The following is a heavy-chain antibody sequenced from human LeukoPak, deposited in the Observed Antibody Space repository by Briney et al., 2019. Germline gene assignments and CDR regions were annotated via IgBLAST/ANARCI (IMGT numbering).Heavy chain of an antibody. V-gene: IGHV1-69*05. CDR1: GGTFSSYA. CDR3: ARDRSSSSWYSDFDY. D-gene: IGHD6-13*01. Sequence: ASVKVSCKASGGTFSSYAISWVRQAPGQGLEWMGGIIPIFGTANYAQKFQGRVTITTDESTSTAYMELSRLRSDDTAVYYCARDRSSSSWYSDFDYWGQGTLVTVSS. CDR2: IIPIFGTA. J-gene: IGHJ4*02.